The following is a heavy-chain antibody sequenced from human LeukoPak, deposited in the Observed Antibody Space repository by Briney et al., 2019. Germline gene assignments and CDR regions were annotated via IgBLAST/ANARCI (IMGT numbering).Heavy chain of an antibody. J-gene: IGHJ4*02. V-gene: IGHV3-33*01. Sequence: GGSLRLSCAASGFTFSSYDMHWVRQAPGKGLEWVAVIWADGSNKYHADSVKGRFTISGDNSKNTLYLQMNTLRAEDTAVYYCARDRKVDYFDYWGQGTLVTVSS. CDR2: IWADGSNK. CDR3: ARDRKVDYFDY. CDR1: GFTFSSYD.